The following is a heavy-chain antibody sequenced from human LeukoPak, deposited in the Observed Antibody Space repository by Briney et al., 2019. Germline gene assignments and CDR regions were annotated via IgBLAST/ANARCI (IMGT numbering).Heavy chain of an antibody. J-gene: IGHJ5*02. Sequence: SETLSLTCTVSGGSFSSSSYYWGWIRQPPGKGLEWIGNIYYSESTKYNRSLKSRVIISIDTSKNQFSLKLTSVTAADTAIYYCAREEPLSSTTWPWFDPWGQGTLVTVSS. CDR3: AREEPLSSTTWPWFDP. V-gene: IGHV4-61*01. CDR1: GGSFSSSSYY. CDR2: IYYSEST. D-gene: IGHD2-2*01.